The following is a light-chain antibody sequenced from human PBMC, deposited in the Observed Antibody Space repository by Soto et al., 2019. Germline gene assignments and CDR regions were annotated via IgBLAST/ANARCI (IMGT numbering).Light chain of an antibody. CDR1: QSVTSY. CDR3: QQYNSWPRT. CDR2: GAS. V-gene: IGKV3-15*01. J-gene: IGKJ1*01. Sequence: DIMMTQSPVTLSVSPGERATLSCRASQSVTSYLAWYQHKPGQAPRRLIYGASTRATGIPARFSGSGSGTEFTLTISSLQSEDSAIYYCQQYNSWPRTFGQGTKVEIK.